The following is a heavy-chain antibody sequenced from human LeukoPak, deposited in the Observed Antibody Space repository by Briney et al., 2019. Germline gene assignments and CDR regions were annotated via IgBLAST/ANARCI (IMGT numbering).Heavy chain of an antibody. J-gene: IGHJ4*02. D-gene: IGHD2-15*01. CDR2: ISYDGSNK. Sequence: GRSLRLSCAASGFTFSSYGMHWVRQAPGKGLEWVAVISYDGSNKYYADSVKGRFTISRDNSKNTLYLQMNSLKTEDTAVYYRTTDQVDWGQGTLVTVSS. CDR3: TTDQVD. CDR1: GFTFSSYG. V-gene: IGHV3-30*03.